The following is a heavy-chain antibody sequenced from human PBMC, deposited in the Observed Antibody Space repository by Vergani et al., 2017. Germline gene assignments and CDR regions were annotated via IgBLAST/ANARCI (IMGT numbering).Heavy chain of an antibody. CDR2: INPNSGGT. D-gene: IGHD2-2*01. CDR3: ARGGTSANRDYFDD. J-gene: IGHJ4*02. Sequence: QVQLVQSGAEVKKPGASVKVSCKASGYTFTDYFMHWVRQAPGQGLEWMGWINPNSGGTNYAQKFQGRVTMTRDTSISTAYMELSNLRSDDTAVYYYARGGTSANRDYFDDWGQGTLVTVSS. CDR1: GYTFTDYF. V-gene: IGHV1-2*02.